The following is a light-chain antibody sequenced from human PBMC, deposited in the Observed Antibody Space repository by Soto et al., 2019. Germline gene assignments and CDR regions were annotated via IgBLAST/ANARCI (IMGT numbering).Light chain of an antibody. CDR2: GAS. CDR3: QQYGSSPYT. CDR1: QSVSSSY. V-gene: IGKV3-20*01. Sequence: EIVLPQSPGTLSLSPGESATLSCRASQSVSSSYLAWYQQKPGQAPRLLIYGASSRATGIPDRFSGSGSGTDFTLTISRLEPEDFAVYYCQQYGSSPYTFGQGTKLVIK. J-gene: IGKJ2*01.